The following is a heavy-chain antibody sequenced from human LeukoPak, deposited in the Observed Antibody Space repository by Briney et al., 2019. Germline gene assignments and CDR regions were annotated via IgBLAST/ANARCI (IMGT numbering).Heavy chain of an antibody. J-gene: IGHJ4*02. V-gene: IGHV3-7*02. CDR1: GFTFSSSW. Sequence: PGGSLRLSCEPSGFTFSSSWMSWVRQAPGIGLEWVANIKEDGSDKYYVDSVKGRFTISRDNAKNSLYLEMNSLRAEDTAVYYCARRLGTSPYDCWGQGTLVTVSS. D-gene: IGHD6-13*01. CDR2: IKEDGSDK. CDR3: ARRLGTSPYDC.